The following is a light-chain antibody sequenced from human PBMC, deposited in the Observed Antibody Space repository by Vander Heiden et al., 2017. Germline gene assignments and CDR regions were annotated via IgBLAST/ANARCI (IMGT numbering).Light chain of an antibody. J-gene: IGLJ3*02. CDR2: DVS. CDR3: CSYAGSYTLV. Sequence: QSALTQPRSVSGSPGQSVTISCTGTSSDVGGYNYVSWYQQHPGKAPNLMIYDVSKRPSGVPDRFSGSKSGNTASLTISGLQAEDEADYYCCSYAGSYTLVFGGGTNLTVL. CDR1: SSDVGGYNY. V-gene: IGLV2-11*01.